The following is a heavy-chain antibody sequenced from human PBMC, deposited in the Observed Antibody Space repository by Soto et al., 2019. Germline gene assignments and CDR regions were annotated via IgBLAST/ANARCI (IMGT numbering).Heavy chain of an antibody. CDR1: GFTFSSYG. V-gene: IGHV3-30*18. J-gene: IGHJ4*02. D-gene: IGHD3-22*01. CDR3: AKGGNYYDSSGYYEATTYYFDY. CDR2: ISYDGSNK. Sequence: PGGSLRLSCAASGFTFSSYGMHWVRQAPGKGLEWVAVISYDGSNKYYADSVKGRFTISRDSSKNTLYLQMNSLRAEDTAVYYCAKGGNYYDSSGYYEATTYYFDYWGQGTLVTVSS.